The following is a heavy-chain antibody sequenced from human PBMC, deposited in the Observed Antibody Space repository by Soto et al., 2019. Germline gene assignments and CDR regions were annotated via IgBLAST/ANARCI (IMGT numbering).Heavy chain of an antibody. D-gene: IGHD6-19*01. J-gene: IGHJ4*02. Sequence: EVQLLESGGGLVQPGGSLRLSCAASGFTFSSYAMSWVRQAPGKGLEWVSAISGSGGSTYYADSVKGRFTISRDNSKNTMYLQMNSLRAEDTAVYYCAKYLSGDSGWYCWDYWGQGTLVTVSS. CDR3: AKYLSGDSGWYCWDY. CDR1: GFTFSSYA. V-gene: IGHV3-23*01. CDR2: ISGSGGST.